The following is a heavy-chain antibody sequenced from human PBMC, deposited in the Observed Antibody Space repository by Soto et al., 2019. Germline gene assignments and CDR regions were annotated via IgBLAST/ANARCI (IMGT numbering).Heavy chain of an antibody. CDR3: ARALMDTAMVTLLGY. J-gene: IGHJ4*02. V-gene: IGHV3-21*01. Sequence: GGSLRLSCAASGFTFSSYSMNWVRQAPGKGLEWVSSISSSSSYIYYADSVKGRFTISRDNAKNSLYLQMNSLRAEDTAVYYCARALMDTAMVTLLGYWGQGTLVTVSS. CDR2: ISSSSSYI. D-gene: IGHD5-18*01. CDR1: GFTFSSYS.